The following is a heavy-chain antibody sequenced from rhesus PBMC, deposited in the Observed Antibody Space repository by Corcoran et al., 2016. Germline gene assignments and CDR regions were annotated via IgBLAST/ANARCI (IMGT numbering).Heavy chain of an antibody. D-gene: IGHD3-16*01. CDR1: GLSISSSSW. Sequence: QVQLQESGPAVVKPSATLSLTCAVSGLSISSSSWWSWIRQPPGKGLGWVGGIYGIGGSTEYNPSLKSRVTISIDTSKNQFSLKLSSVTAADTAVYYCASGYGSYHPGYWGQGVLVTVSS. CDR3: ASGYGSYHPGY. CDR2: IYGIGGST. V-gene: IGHV4-93*02. J-gene: IGHJ4*01.